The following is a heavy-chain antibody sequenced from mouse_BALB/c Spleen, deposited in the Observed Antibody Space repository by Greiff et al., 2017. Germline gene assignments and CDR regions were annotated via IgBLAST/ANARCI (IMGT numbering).Heavy chain of an antibody. J-gene: IGHJ2*01. CDR2: ISSGSSTI. D-gene: IGHD6-1*01. CDR3: ARSSADY. V-gene: IGHV5-17*02. Sequence: EVQLQESGGGLVQPGGSRKLSCAASGFTFSSFGMHWVRQAPEKGLEWVAYISSGSSTIYYADTVKGRFTISRDNPKNTLFLQMTSLRSEDTAMYYCARSSADYWGQGTTLTVSS. CDR1: GFTFSSFG.